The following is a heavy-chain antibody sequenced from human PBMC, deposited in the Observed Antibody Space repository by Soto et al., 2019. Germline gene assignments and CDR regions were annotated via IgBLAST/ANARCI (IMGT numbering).Heavy chain of an antibody. J-gene: IGHJ3*02. D-gene: IGHD2-2*01. CDR1: GCPIINHY. CDR3: ARQRSPAYQLLWENAFDI. Sequence: SDPLSPTYSISGCPIINHYWSGLRQPPGKRLEWIGYIHYSGSTDYNPSLKSRLTISVDTSKNQFSLKLSSVTAADTAAYYCARQRSPAYQLLWENAFDIWGQGT. CDR2: IHYSGST. V-gene: IGHV4-59*08.